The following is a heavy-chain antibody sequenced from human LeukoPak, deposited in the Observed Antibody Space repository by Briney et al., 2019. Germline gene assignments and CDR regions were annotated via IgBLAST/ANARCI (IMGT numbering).Heavy chain of an antibody. V-gene: IGHV3-30*18. CDR2: ISYDGRNI. CDR3: AKGPLRGTAAAIDY. D-gene: IGHD2-2*01. Sequence: GGSLRLSCAASGFTFNNYGMHWVRQAPGRGLEWVAVISYDGRNIHYPDSVKGRFTISRDISTDTLWLQMDSLRTEDTAVYYCAKGPLRGTAAAIDYWGQGTLVTVSS. J-gene: IGHJ4*02. CDR1: GFTFNNYG.